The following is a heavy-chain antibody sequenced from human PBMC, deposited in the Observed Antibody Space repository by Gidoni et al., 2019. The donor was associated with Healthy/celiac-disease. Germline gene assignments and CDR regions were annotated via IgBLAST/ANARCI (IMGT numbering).Heavy chain of an antibody. D-gene: IGHD3-16*01. V-gene: IGHV3-30-3*01. J-gene: IGHJ4*02. CDR1: VFTFSSYA. Sequence: QVQLVESGGGVVQPVRSLRLSCAASVFTFSSYAMHWVRQAPGTGLEWVAVISYDGSNKYYADSVKGRFTISRDNSKNTLYLQMNSLRAEDTAVYYCARGDGGRSDYWGQGTLVTVSS. CDR2: ISYDGSNK. CDR3: ARGDGGRSDY.